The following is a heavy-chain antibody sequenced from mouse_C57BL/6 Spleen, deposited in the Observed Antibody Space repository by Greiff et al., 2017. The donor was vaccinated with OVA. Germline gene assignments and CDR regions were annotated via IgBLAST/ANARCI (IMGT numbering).Heavy chain of an antibody. CDR3: TRRAGYYAMDY. J-gene: IGHJ4*01. CDR2: IRNKADNHAT. Sequence: DVMLVESGGGLVQPGGSMKLSCAASGFTFSNAWMDWVRQSPEKGLEWVAEIRNKADNHATYYAESVKGRFTISRDDSKSSVYLQMNSLRAEDTGIYYCTRRAGYYAMDYWGQGTSVTVSS. V-gene: IGHV6-6*01. CDR1: GFTFSNAW.